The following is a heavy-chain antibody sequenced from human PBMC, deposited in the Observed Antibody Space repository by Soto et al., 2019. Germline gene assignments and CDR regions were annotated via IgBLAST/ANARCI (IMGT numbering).Heavy chain of an antibody. V-gene: IGHV1-24*01. CDR2: FDPEDGET. D-gene: IGHD3-22*01. Sequence: GASVKVSCKVSGYTLTELSMHWVRQAPGKGLEWMGGFDPEDGETIYAQKFQGRVTMTEDTSTDTAYMELSSLRSEDTAVYYCAKDCRVGDYFDSSGYRHFDYWGQGTVVTVSS. J-gene: IGHJ4*02. CDR1: GYTLTELS. CDR3: AKDCRVGDYFDSSGYRHFDY.